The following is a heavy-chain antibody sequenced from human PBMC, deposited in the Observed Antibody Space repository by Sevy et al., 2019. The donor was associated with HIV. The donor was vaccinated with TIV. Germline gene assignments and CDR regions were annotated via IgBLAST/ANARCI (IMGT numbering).Heavy chain of an antibody. J-gene: IGHJ6*02. V-gene: IGHV3-30-3*01. D-gene: IGHD3-16*01. CDR1: GFPFSRHA. CDR2: ISYDGRNQ. CDR3: AGEGGPRQIDV. Sequence: GGSLRLSCGVSGFPFSRHAMHWVRQAPGKGLEWVAVISYDGRNQDYADSVKGRFTISRDNTMNTLHLQMNSLRVEDTALYFCAGEGGPRQIDVWGQGTTVTVSS.